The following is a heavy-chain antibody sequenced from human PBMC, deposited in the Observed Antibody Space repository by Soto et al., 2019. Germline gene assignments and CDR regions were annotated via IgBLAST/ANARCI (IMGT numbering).Heavy chain of an antibody. D-gene: IGHD1-26*01. CDR2: IHRSGAT. CDR1: SGSMNSGHW. J-gene: IGHJ2*01. Sequence: QVQLQESGPGLVKPSGTLSLTCDVSSGSMNSGHWWSWVRQPPGKGLEWVGHIHRSGATNYNPSLRSRVATSRAESKIRFSLNVNSVTAADTAVFYVGRVGLRWYFDFWGRGTLVTVSS. CDR3: GRVGLRWYFDF. V-gene: IGHV4-4*02.